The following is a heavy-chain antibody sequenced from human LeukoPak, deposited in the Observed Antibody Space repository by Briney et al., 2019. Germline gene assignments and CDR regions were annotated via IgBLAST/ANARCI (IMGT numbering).Heavy chain of an antibody. Sequence: GGSLRLSCAASGFTFTSYGMHWVRQATGKGLELVSVIGTSGDTYYAGSVKGRFTISRENAKNSLYLQMNSLTAGDTAVYFCSRVGSSGWPNYFDSWGQGTLVTVSS. D-gene: IGHD6-19*01. CDR1: GFTFTSYG. J-gene: IGHJ4*02. CDR2: IGTSGDT. V-gene: IGHV3-13*04. CDR3: SRVGSSGWPNYFDS.